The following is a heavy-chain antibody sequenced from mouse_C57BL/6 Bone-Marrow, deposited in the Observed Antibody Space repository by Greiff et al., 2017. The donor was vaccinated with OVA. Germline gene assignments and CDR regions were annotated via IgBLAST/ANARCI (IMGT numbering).Heavy chain of an antibody. J-gene: IGHJ4*01. V-gene: IGHV1-64*01. CDR3: ARLGVAKAMDY. Sequence: VQLQQPGAELVKPGASVKLSCKASGYTFTSYWMHWVKQRPGQGLEWIGMIHPNSGSTNYNEKFKSKATLTVDKSSSTAYMQLSSLTSEDSAVYYCARLGVAKAMDYWGQGTSVTVSS. D-gene: IGHD1-1*01. CDR1: GYTFTSYW. CDR2: IHPNSGST.